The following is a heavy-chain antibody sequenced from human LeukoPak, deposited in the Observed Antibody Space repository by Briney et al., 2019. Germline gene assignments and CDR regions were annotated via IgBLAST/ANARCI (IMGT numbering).Heavy chain of an antibody. Sequence: GGSLRLSCAASGFIFNNYAMIWVRLAPGKGLEWVSSISGGGVGTYYADSVKGRFTISRDNSENTLYLQMNSLRAEDTALYYCAKKQGGSWTLDYWGQGTLVTVSS. CDR3: AKKQGGSWTLDY. J-gene: IGHJ4*02. V-gene: IGHV3-23*01. CDR1: GFIFNNYA. D-gene: IGHD6-13*01. CDR2: ISGGGVGT.